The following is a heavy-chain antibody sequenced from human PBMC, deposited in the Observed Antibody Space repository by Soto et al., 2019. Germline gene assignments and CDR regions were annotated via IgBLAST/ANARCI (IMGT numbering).Heavy chain of an antibody. CDR1: GYRFSNYG. CDR3: ARDKILVSATSDLDL. J-gene: IGHJ5*02. V-gene: IGHV1-18*04. Sequence: ASVKVSCKASGYRFSNYGIIWVRQASGQGLEWMGWITPFNSNTHYAQRFQGIVTLTTDTSTSTDYMELGSLTSDDSAVYYCARDKILVSATSDLDLWGQGTQVTVSS. CDR2: ITPFNSNT. D-gene: IGHD1-26*01.